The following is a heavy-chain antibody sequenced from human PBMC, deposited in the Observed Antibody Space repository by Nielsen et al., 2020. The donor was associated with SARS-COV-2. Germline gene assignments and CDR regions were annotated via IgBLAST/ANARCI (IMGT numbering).Heavy chain of an antibody. J-gene: IGHJ4*02. D-gene: IGHD3-10*01. CDR3: ARTLWFGELFFDY. CDR1: GGSISSYY. V-gene: IGHV4-59*12. CDR2: IYYSGST. Sequence: SETLSLTCTVSGGSISSYYWSWIRQPPGKGLEWIGYIYYSGSTYYNPSLKSRVTISVDTSKNQFSLKLSSVTAADTAVYYCARTLWFGELFFDYWGQGTLVTVSS.